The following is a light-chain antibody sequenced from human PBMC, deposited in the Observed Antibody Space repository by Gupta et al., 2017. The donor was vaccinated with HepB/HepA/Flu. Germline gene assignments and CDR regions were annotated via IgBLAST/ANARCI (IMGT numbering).Light chain of an antibody. CDR1: SRDIGVYNF. J-gene: IGLJ1*01. CDR3: ASYISSSTPFV. Sequence: QSALTQPASVSGSPGQSITISCTGTSRDIGVYNFVSWYQQHPGKAPKLMIYDVSNRPSGVSNHFSGSKSGNTASLTISGLQADDEADYYCASYISSSTPFVFGSGTQVTVL. V-gene: IGLV2-14*01. CDR2: DVS.